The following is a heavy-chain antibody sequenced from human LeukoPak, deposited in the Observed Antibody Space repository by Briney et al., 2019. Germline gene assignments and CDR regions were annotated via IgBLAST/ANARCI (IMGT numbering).Heavy chain of an antibody. V-gene: IGHV3-53*01. Sequence: PGGSLRLSCAASGFTVSSNYMSWVRQAPGKGLELVSVIYSGGSTYYADSVKGRFTISRDNSKNTLYLQMNSLRAEDTAVYYCARDGPHYYDSSGYYYETVDYWGQGTLVTVSS. CDR2: IYSGGST. CDR1: GFTVSSNY. D-gene: IGHD3-22*01. CDR3: ARDGPHYYDSSGYYYETVDY. J-gene: IGHJ4*02.